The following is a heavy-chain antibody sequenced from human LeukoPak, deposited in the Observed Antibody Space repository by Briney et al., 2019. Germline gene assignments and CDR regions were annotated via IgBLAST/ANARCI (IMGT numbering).Heavy chain of an antibody. J-gene: IGHJ4*02. V-gene: IGHV4-59*08. CDR1: GGSISNYY. CDR3: ARVSPNTVTTLQYFDY. D-gene: IGHD4-17*01. CDR2: IYYSGTT. Sequence: SETLSLTCTVSGGSISNYYWNWIRQPPGKGLEWIGYIYYSGTTNYNPSLKSRVSMSVDTSKNQFSLKLSSVTAADTAVYYCARVSPNTVTTLQYFDYWGQGTLVTVSS.